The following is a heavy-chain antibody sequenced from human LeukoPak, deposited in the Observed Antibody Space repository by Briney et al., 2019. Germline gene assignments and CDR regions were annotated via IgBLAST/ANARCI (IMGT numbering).Heavy chain of an antibody. CDR3: ARAGELLWFGESPAGANYYFDY. V-gene: IGHV1-69*01. D-gene: IGHD3-10*01. J-gene: IGHJ4*02. Sequence: SSVKVSCKASGGTFSSYAISWVRQAPGQGLEWMGGIIPIFGTANYAQKFQGRVTITADESTSTAYMGLSSLRSEDTAVYYCARAGELLWFGESPAGANYYFDYWGQGTLVTVSS. CDR1: GGTFSSYA. CDR2: IIPIFGTA.